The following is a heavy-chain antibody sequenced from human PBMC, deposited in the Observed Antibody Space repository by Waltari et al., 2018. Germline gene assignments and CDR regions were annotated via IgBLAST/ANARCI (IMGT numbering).Heavy chain of an antibody. J-gene: IGHJ4*02. CDR2: LSTYRKYR. CDR1: GFTFSIYP. Sequence: EVQLEDSGGGLVKPGGSLRLSCTASGFTFSIYPVNWVRQAPGKGLVGVSSLSTYRKYRFFAALVTSRFPLPREDAKNSLYLQMTPLRAGDTAVYYCTRVDQLRGQGTLVTVSS. CDR3: TRVDQL. D-gene: IGHD1-1*01. V-gene: IGHV3-21*01.